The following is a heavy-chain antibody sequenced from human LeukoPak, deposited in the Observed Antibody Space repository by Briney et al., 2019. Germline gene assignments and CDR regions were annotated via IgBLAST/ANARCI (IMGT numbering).Heavy chain of an antibody. CDR3: AKGLRPDYYYGMDV. CDR1: GFTFNTYA. Sequence: PGGSLRLSCAASGFTFNTYAIHWVRQAPGKGLEWVAVISYDGSNKYYADSVKGRFTISSDNSKNTLYLQMNSLRAEDTAVYYCAKGLRPDYYYGMDVWGQGTTVTVSS. J-gene: IGHJ6*02. V-gene: IGHV3-30-3*01. CDR2: ISYDGSNK.